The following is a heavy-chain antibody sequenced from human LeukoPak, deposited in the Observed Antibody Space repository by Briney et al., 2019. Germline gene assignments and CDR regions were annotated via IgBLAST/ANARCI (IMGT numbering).Heavy chain of an antibody. CDR2: INPNSGGT. J-gene: IGHJ4*02. V-gene: IGHV1-2*02. D-gene: IGHD3-10*01. CDR3: ARPTMVRGVITPTFDY. CDR1: GYTFTGYY. Sequence: ASVKVSCKASGYTFTGYYMHWVRQAPGQGLEWMGWINPNSGGTNYAQKFQGRVTMTRDTSISTAYMELSRLRSDDTAVYYCARPTMVRGVITPTFDYWGQGTLVTVSS.